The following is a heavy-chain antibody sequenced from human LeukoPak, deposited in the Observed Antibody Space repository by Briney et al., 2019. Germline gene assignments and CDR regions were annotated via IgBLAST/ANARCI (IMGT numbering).Heavy chain of an antibody. CDR2: ISSSSSYI. D-gene: IGHD3-10*02. J-gene: IGHJ6*03. Sequence: GGSLRLSCAASGFTFSSYSMNWARQAPGKGLEWVSSISSSSSYIYYADSVKGRFTISRDNAKNSLYLQMNSLRAEDTAVYYCARYPPKYYYVIWYYMDVWGKGTTVTVSS. CDR3: ARYPPKYYYVIWYYMDV. V-gene: IGHV3-21*01. CDR1: GFTFSSYS.